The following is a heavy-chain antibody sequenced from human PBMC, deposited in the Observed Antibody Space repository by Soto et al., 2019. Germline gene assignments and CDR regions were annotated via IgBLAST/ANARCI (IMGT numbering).Heavy chain of an antibody. CDR3: ARHNNSLDY. J-gene: IGHJ4*02. V-gene: IGHV1-2*02. D-gene: IGHD1-20*01. CDR2: ISPNNDAT. Sequence: ASVKVSCKAAGYTFTGYYMHWVRQAPGQGLEWMGWISPNNDATNHTQKFQGRVTMTRDTSINTAYMELSRLRSDDTAVYYCARHNNSLDYWGQGTLVTVSS. CDR1: GYTFTGYY.